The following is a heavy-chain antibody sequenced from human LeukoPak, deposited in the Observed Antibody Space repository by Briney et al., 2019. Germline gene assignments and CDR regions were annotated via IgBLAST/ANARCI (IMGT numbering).Heavy chain of an antibody. V-gene: IGHV4-39*01. CDR2: IYYNGST. Sequence: SETLSLTCTVSGGSISSSSYYWGWIRQPPGKGLEWIGSIYYNGSTYYNPSLKSRVTISVDTSKNQFSLKLSSVTAADTAVYYCARLAARPSSYYFDYWGQGTLVTVSS. J-gene: IGHJ4*02. CDR1: GGSISSSSYY. CDR3: ARLAARPSSYYFDY. D-gene: IGHD6-6*01.